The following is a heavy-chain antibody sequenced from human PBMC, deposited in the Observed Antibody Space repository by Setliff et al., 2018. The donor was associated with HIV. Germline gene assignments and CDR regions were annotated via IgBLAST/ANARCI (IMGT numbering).Heavy chain of an antibody. J-gene: IGHJ6*03. Sequence: SETLSLTCTVSGGSISSSSYYWGWIRQPPGKGLEWIGSVYYSGSTYYNPSLKSRLTISVDTSKNQFSLRLRSVTAADSAVYYCARHVVVFGVVIIVDYYMDVWGKGTTVTVSS. D-gene: IGHD3-3*01. CDR1: GGSISSSSYY. V-gene: IGHV4-39*01. CDR2: VYYSGST. CDR3: ARHVVVFGVVIIVDYYMDV.